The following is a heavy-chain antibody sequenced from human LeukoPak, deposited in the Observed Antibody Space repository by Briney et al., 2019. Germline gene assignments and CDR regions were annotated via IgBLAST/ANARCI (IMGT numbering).Heavy chain of an antibody. D-gene: IGHD1-26*01. CDR3: ARDRVVGAILRAFDI. V-gene: IGHV3-21*01. Sequence: GGSLRLSCAASGFTFSTYSMNWVRQAPGKGLEWVSSISSSSSYIYYADSVKGRFTISRDNAKNSLYLQMNSLRAEDTAVYYCARDRVVGAILRAFDIWGQGTMVTVSS. J-gene: IGHJ3*02. CDR1: GFTFSTYS. CDR2: ISSSSSYI.